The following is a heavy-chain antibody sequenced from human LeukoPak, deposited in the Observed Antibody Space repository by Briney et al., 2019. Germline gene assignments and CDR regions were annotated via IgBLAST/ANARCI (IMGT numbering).Heavy chain of an antibody. V-gene: IGHV1-69*01. CDR1: GGTFSTFA. Sequence: SVKVSCKASGGTFSTFAIGWVRQAPGQGFEWMGRIIPTSSVPNYAQKFRDRLTISADASARTAYLELSSLTSDDTAVYYCARDLYCSSTSCYTSWGQGTLVTVSS. CDR3: ARDLYCSSTSCYTS. J-gene: IGHJ4*02. CDR2: IIPTSSVP. D-gene: IGHD2-2*02.